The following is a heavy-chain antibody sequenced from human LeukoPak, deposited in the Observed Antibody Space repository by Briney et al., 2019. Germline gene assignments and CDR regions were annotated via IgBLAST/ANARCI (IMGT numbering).Heavy chain of an antibody. CDR1: GGTFSSYA. CDR2: IIPILGIA. D-gene: IGHD6-13*01. CDR3: EREPQAAGILLGLGDDY. V-gene: IGHV1-69*04. J-gene: IGHJ4*02. Sequence: VASVKVSCKASGGTFSSYAISWVRQAPGQGLEWMGRIIPILGIANYAQKFQGRVTITADKSTSTAYMELSSLRSEDTAVYYCEREPQAAGILLGLGDDYWGQGPLVTVSS.